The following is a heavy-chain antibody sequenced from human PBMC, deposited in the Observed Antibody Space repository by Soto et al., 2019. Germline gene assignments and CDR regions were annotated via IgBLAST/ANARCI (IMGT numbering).Heavy chain of an antibody. J-gene: IGHJ4*02. CDR2: LYSGGDT. D-gene: IGHD3-16*01. CDR1: GFIVRSNY. CDR3: ARSWGYLDY. Sequence: WESLRLSCAASGFIVRSNYMGWVRQAPGKGLEWVSVLYSGGDTDYAVSVQGRFTISRDNSKNTLYLQMSSLRAEATAVYYCARSWGYLDYWGQGTLVTVSS. V-gene: IGHV3-53*01.